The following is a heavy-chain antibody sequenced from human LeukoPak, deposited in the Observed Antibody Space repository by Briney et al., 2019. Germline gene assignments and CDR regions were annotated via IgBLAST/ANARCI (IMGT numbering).Heavy chain of an antibody. CDR3: AKGSAASRPYYFDY. V-gene: IGHV3-23*01. Sequence: GGSLRLSCAASGFTFSSYAMSWVRQAPGKGLEWVSAITDSGGDTYSSDSVKGRFTISRDSSKSTLYLQMDSLRGDDTAVYYCAKGSAASRPYYFDYWGQGALVTVSS. J-gene: IGHJ4*02. CDR1: GFTFSSYA. CDR2: ITDSGGDT. D-gene: IGHD6-6*01.